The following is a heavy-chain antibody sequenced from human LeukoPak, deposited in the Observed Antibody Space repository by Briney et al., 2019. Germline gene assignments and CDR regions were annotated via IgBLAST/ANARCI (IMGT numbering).Heavy chain of an antibody. V-gene: IGHV4-34*01. CDR1: GGSFSGYY. D-gene: IGHD2-2*01. J-gene: IGHJ6*02. CDR3: ARGPYCSSTSCPKGRSYYYYGMDV. Sequence: SETLSLTCAVYGGSFSGYYWSWIRQPPGKGLEWIGEINHSGSTNYNPSLKSRVTISVNTSKNQFSLKLSSVTAADTAVYYCARGPYCSSTSCPKGRSYYYYGMDVWGQGTTVTVSS. CDR2: INHSGST.